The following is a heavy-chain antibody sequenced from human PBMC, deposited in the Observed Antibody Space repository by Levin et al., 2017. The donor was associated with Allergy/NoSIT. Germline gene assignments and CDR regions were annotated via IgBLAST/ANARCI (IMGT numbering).Heavy chain of an antibody. CDR1: GVTFSHPI. CDR3: ARGTYSSGRCDVFDI. Sequence: PGGSLRLSCGASGVTFSHPIIHWVRQAPGKGLEWVSAISDDGNSKYHADSVKGRFLISRDNSQNTVFLQINSLRVEDTAVYYCARGTYSSGRCDVFDIWGQGTQVTVSS. V-gene: IGHV3-30-3*01. J-gene: IGHJ3*02. CDR2: ISDDGNSK. D-gene: IGHD3-22*01.